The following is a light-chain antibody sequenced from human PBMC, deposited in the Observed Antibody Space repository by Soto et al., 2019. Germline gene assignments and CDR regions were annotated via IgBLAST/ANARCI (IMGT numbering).Light chain of an antibody. J-gene: IGLJ1*01. CDR2: EVT. CDR1: SSDVGYYNY. Sequence: QSVLTQPPSASGSPGQSVTISCTGTSSDVGYYNYVSWYQHHPGKAPKLMIYEVTKRPSGVPDRFSGSKSGNTASLTVSGLLFDDEADYYCSSYAGSNNFVFGTGTKATV. V-gene: IGLV2-8*01. CDR3: SSYAGSNNFV.